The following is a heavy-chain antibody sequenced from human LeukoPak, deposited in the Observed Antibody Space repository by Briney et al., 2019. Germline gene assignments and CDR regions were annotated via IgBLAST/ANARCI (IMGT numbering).Heavy chain of an antibody. D-gene: IGHD3-10*01. CDR1: GFTFSSYA. CDR3: ARDRDPGSGSYYPPGIAAAGSPGY. Sequence: PGGSLRLSCAASGFTFSSYAMHWVRQAPGKGLEYVSAISSNGGSTYYANSVKGRFTISRDNSKNTLYLQMGSLRAEDMAVYYCARDRDPGSGSYYPPGIAAAGSPGYWGQGTLVTVSS. J-gene: IGHJ4*02. CDR2: ISSNGGST. V-gene: IGHV3-64*01.